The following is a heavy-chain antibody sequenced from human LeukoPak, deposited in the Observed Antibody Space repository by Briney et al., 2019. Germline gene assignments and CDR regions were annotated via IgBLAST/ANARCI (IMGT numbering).Heavy chain of an antibody. Sequence: GSLRLSCPASGFTFGDYAMSWFRQAPGKGLEWVGFIRSKAYGGTTEYAASAKGRFTISRDDSKSIAYQQMNSLKTEDTAVYYCTREVHDYGDYVPDYWGQGTLVTASS. CDR3: TREVHDYGDYVPDY. V-gene: IGHV3-49*03. J-gene: IGHJ4*02. D-gene: IGHD4-17*01. CDR1: GFTFGDYA. CDR2: IRSKAYGGTT.